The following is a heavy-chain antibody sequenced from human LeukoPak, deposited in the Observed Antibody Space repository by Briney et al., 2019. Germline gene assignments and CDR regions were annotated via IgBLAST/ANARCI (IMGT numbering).Heavy chain of an antibody. CDR2: IYHSGST. Sequence: PSETLSLTCTVSGYSISSGYYWGWIRQPPGKGLEWIGSIYHSGSTYYNPSLKSRVTISVDTSKNQFSLKLSSVTAADTAVYYCARPLGGSYCHYMDVWGKGTTVTISS. J-gene: IGHJ6*03. CDR3: ARPLGGSYCHYMDV. D-gene: IGHD1-26*01. CDR1: GYSISSGYY. V-gene: IGHV4-38-2*02.